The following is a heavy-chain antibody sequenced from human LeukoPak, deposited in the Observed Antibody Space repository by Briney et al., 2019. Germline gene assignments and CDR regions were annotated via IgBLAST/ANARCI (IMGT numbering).Heavy chain of an antibody. J-gene: IGHJ6*03. CDR2: ISSSSIYR. V-gene: IGHV3-21*01. CDR3: ARGQRAHVEWSYYMDV. CDR1: GLSFSTYS. D-gene: IGHD3-3*01. Sequence: GGSLRLSCAASGLSFSTYSMNWVRQAPGKGLEWVSSISSSSIYRYYADSVKGRFTISRDNAKKSLYLQMNSLRPEDTAVYYCARGQRAHVEWSYYMDVWGKGTTVTVSS.